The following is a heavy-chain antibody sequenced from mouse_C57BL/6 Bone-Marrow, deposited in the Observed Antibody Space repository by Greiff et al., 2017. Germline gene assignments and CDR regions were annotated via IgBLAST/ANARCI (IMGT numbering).Heavy chain of an antibody. J-gene: IGHJ3*01. V-gene: IGHV5-12*01. CDR1: GFTFSDYY. CDR2: ISNGGGST. D-gene: IGHD2-1*01. Sequence: EVKVEESGGGLVQPGGSLKLSCAASGFTFSDYYMYWVRQTPEKRLEWVAYISNGGGSTYYPDTVKGRFTISRDNAKNTLYLQMSRLKSEDTAMYYCASLLWGAYWGQGTLVTVSA. CDR3: ASLLWGAY.